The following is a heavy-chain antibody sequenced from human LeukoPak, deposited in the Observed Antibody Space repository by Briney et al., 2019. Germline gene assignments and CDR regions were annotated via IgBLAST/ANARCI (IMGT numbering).Heavy chain of an antibody. J-gene: IGHJ4*02. Sequence: PGGSLRLSCAASGFTFRSYDINWVRQAPGKGLEWVSSITGNGASTNFADSVRGRFTISRDNSKNTAYLQMNNLRAEDTAVYYCAGSGSHVYWGQGTLVTVSS. CDR2: ITGNGAST. CDR1: GFTFRSYD. CDR3: AGSGSHVY. D-gene: IGHD1-26*01. V-gene: IGHV3-23*01.